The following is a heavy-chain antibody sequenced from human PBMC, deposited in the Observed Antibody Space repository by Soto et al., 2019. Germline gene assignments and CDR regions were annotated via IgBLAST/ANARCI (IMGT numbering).Heavy chain of an antibody. Sequence: QVQLVESGGGVVQPGRSLRLSCAASGFTFSSYGMHWVRQAPGKGLEWVAVIWYDGSNKYYADSVKGRFTISRDNSKNTLYLQMSSLRAEDTAVYYCARDGITAMVNRDAFDIWGQGTMVTVSS. CDR1: GFTFSSYG. CDR2: IWYDGSNK. D-gene: IGHD5-18*01. V-gene: IGHV3-33*01. CDR3: ARDGITAMVNRDAFDI. J-gene: IGHJ3*02.